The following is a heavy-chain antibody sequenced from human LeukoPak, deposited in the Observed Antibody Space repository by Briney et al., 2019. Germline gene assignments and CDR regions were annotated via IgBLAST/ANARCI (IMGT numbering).Heavy chain of an antibody. CDR1: GGSISSYY. J-gene: IGHJ4*02. CDR3: ARFRGSYFWGIDY. V-gene: IGHV4-59*01. CDR2: IYYSGST. D-gene: IGHD1-26*01. Sequence: SETLSLTCTVSGGSISSYYWSWIRQPPGKGLEWIGYIYYSGSTNYNPSLKSRVTISVDTSKNQFSLKLSSVTAADTAVYYCARFRGSYFWGIDYWGQGTLVTVSS.